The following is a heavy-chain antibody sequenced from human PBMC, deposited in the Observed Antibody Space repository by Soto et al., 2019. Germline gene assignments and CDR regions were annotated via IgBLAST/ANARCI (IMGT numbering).Heavy chain of an antibody. V-gene: IGHV4-39*01. CDR3: ARHPVDYGDYEGVTDVYYFDY. Sequence: QLLESGPGLVKPSETLSLTCTVSGGSISSSSYYWGWIRQPPGKGLEWIGSIYYSGSTYYNPSLKSRVTISVDTSKNQFSLKLSSVTAADTAVYYCARHPVDYGDYEGVTDVYYFDYWGQGTLVTVSS. D-gene: IGHD4-17*01. CDR1: GGSISSSSYY. CDR2: IYYSGST. J-gene: IGHJ4*02.